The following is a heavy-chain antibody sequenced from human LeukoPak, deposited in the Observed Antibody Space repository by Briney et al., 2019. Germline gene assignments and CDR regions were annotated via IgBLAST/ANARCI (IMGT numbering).Heavy chain of an antibody. CDR1: GYTFTNYA. V-gene: IGHV1-3*03. D-gene: IGHD6-19*01. J-gene: IGHJ4*02. CDR2: INTGNGNT. Sequence: GASVKVSCKASGYTFTNYAMHWVRQAPGQRLEWMGWINTGNGNTKYSQEFQGRVTITRDTSANTAYMELSSLRSEDMAVYYCARAVKYRSGPLTDLLPYYFDYWGRGTLVTVSS. CDR3: ARAVKYRSGPLTDLLPYYFDY.